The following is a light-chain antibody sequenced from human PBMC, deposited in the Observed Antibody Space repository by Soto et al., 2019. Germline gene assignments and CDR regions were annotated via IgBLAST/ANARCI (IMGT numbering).Light chain of an antibody. CDR2: EDT. V-gene: IGLV3-10*01. CDR3: YSADSGGKHRV. Sequence: SYELTQPPSVSVSPGQPARITCSGDALSKKFASWYQQKSGQAPVLVIYEDTKRPSGIPERFSGSSSGTMATLTISGAQLEDEADYYCYSADSGGKHRVFGAGTKVTVL. J-gene: IGLJ3*02. CDR1: ALSKKF.